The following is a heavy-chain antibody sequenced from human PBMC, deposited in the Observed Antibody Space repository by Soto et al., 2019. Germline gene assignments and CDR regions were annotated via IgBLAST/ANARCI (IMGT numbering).Heavy chain of an antibody. CDR2: IYHGGTT. J-gene: IGHJ4*02. Sequence: PSDSLSLTCTVSGHYDTTKDFFCSWLRQAPGRGREGSAYIYHGGTTHDNPAFRSRVTMSVDTAKTHFSVNLASVTATDTAVYYCASGRPSFFGAGSALDYWGQGTPVTVSS. CDR1: GHYDTTKDFF. CDR3: ASGRPSFFGAGSALDY. V-gene: IGHV4-30-4*02. D-gene: IGHD3-16*01.